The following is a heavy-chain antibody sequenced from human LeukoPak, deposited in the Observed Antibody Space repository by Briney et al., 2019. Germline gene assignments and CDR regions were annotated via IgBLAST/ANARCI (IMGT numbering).Heavy chain of an antibody. J-gene: IGHJ6*02. V-gene: IGHV4-59*01. CDR1: GGPISSYY. D-gene: IGHD3-10*01. CDR3: ARGYVGGFGELINYYYYGVDV. CDR2: IYYSGST. Sequence: SETLSLTCTVSGGPISSYYWSWIRQPPGKGLEWIGYIYYSGSTNYNPSLRSRVTISVDTSKNQFSLKLSSVTAADTAVYYCARGYVGGFGELINYYYYGVDVWGQGTTVTVSS.